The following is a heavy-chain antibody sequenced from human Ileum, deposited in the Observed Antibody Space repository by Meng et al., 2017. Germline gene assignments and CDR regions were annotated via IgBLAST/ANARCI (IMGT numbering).Heavy chain of an antibody. D-gene: IGHD2-21*01. CDR3: VRSVVAIGTRWFDP. Sequence: GESLKISCAASGFTFRTFWMNWVRQAPGKGLEWVANIDQDGSEEYYVDSVKGRFTISRDNAKNSLYLQMDSLRAEDTAIYYCVRSVVAIGTRWFDPWGQGALVT. J-gene: IGHJ5*02. CDR1: GFTFRTFW. CDR2: IDQDGSEE. V-gene: IGHV3-7*01.